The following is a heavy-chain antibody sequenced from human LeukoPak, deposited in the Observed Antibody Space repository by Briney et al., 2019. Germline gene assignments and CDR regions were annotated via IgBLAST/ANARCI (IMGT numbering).Heavy chain of an antibody. CDR1: GGTFSSYA. J-gene: IGHJ4*02. CDR2: IIPIFGTA. Sequence: GSSVKVSCKASGGTFSSYAISWVRQAPGQGLEWMGGIIPIFGTANYAQKLQGRVTITTDESTSTAYMELSSLRSEDTAVYYCARAKGWRYLETASGSLDYWGQGTLVTVSS. V-gene: IGHV1-69*05. D-gene: IGHD5-18*01. CDR3: ARAKGWRYLETASGSLDY.